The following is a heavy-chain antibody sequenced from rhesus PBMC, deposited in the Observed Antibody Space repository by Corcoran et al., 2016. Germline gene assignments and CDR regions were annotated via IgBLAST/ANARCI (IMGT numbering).Heavy chain of an antibody. D-gene: IGHD5-30*01. Sequence: QVQLQESGPGLVKPSETLSLTCAVSGGSISSNYWSWIRQPPGKGLDWIGYIYGSSGSTYYNHSLKSRVTISTGTARNQFSLKLGSVTAADTAVYYCARGQGYSGYSFGDFDYWGQGVLVTVSS. J-gene: IGHJ4*01. CDR1: GGSISSNY. CDR3: ARGQGYSGYSFGDFDY. V-gene: IGHV4-160*01. CDR2: IYGSSGST.